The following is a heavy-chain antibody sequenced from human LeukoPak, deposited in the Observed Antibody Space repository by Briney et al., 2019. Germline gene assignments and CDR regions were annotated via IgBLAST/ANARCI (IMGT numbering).Heavy chain of an antibody. CDR2: IYYTGTT. CDR1: GVSINSHY. CDR3: ARENTGDYDY. Sequence: SETLSLTCTVSGVSINSHYWTWIRQSPGKGLEWLGHIYYTGTTNYNPSLKSRVTISVDRSKNQFSLKLSSVTAADTAVYYCARENTGDYDYWGQGTLVTVSS. J-gene: IGHJ4*02. V-gene: IGHV4-59*11. D-gene: IGHD4-17*01.